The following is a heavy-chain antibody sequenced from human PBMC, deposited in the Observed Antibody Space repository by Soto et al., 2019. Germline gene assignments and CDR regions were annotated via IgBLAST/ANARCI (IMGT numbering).Heavy chain of an antibody. D-gene: IGHD2-2*02. V-gene: IGHV1-69*01. CDR2: IIPIFVTA. CDR1: GGTFSSYA. J-gene: IGHJ6*02. Sequence: QVQLVQSGAEVKKPGSSVKVSCKASGGTFSSYAISGVRQAPGQGLEWMGGIIPIFVTANYAQKFQGRVTMTGAESTSTSYMELSSLRSEDTAVYYCARHQGREDCSSTSRYKYYYYGMDVWGQGTTVTVSS. CDR3: ARHQGREDCSSTSRYKYYYYGMDV.